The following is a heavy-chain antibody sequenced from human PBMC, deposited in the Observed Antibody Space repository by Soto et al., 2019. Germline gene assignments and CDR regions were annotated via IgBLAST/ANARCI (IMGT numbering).Heavy chain of an antibody. CDR2: IIPMFGIA. CDR1: GGTFNRYT. CDR3: ARDTAPSDV. D-gene: IGHD4-17*01. V-gene: IGHV1-69*04. Sequence: GALVKVSCKGSGGTFNRYTITWVRQAPGQGLEWMGRIIPMFGIASYAQNFQGRVTITADKSTSTAYMELSSLRSEDTAVYYCARDTAPSDVWG. J-gene: IGHJ6*02.